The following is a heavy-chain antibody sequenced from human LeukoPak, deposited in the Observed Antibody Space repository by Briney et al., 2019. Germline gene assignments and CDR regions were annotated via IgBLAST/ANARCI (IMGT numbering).Heavy chain of an antibody. V-gene: IGHV4-59*02. D-gene: IGHD3-22*01. CDR3: ARDQRADYYDNTGGLDS. Sequence: SETLSLTCSVSGGSVTSPYWTWIRQPPGKGLEWIGYVSYSGGTSYNPSFKSRVTMTLDTSKNQFSLKLTSVTAADTAVYYCARDQRADYYDNTGGLDSWGQGTQVTVSS. CDR1: GGSVTSPY. CDR2: VSYSGGT. J-gene: IGHJ4*02.